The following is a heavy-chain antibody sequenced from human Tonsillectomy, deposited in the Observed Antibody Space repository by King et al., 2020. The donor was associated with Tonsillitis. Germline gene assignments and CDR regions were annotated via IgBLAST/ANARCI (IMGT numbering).Heavy chain of an antibody. CDR2: ISYDGNNK. Sequence: VQLVESGGGVVQPGRSLRLSCAASGFTFSYYGMHWVRQAPGKGLEWVTVISYDGNNKYYADSVRGRFTISRDNSKNTVYLQMNSLRPEDTAVYYCVKGGRLGSSHIDYWGQGTLVTVSS. V-gene: IGHV3-30*18. CDR1: GFTFSYYG. CDR3: VKGGRLGSSHIDY. D-gene: IGHD6-13*01. J-gene: IGHJ4*02.